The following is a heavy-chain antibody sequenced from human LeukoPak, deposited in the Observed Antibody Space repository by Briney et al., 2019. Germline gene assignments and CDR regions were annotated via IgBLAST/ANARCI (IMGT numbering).Heavy chain of an antibody. CDR2: ISSSSTYI. Sequence: GSLRLSCAASGFSFSSYSMDWVRQAQGKGLEWVSSISSSSTYIFYADSVKGRFTISRDNAKNSLYLQMNSLRAEDTAVYYCARQGMVRGAPDYWGQGTLVTVSS. D-gene: IGHD3-10*01. CDR3: ARQGMVRGAPDY. J-gene: IGHJ4*02. CDR1: GFSFSSYS. V-gene: IGHV3-21*01.